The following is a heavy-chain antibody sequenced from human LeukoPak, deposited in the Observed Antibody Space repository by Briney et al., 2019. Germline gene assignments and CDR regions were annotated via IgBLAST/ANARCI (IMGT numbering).Heavy chain of an antibody. J-gene: IGHJ4*02. CDR3: AARGDALDY. V-gene: IGHV3-33*01. CDR2: IWDDGSNK. CDR1: GFTFSSYG. Sequence: GRSLRLSCAASGFTFSSYGMHWVRQAPGKGLEWVAVIWDDGSNKYYADSVKGRFTISRDNSKNTLYLQMNSLRAEDTAVYYCAARGDALDYWGQGTLVTVSS. D-gene: IGHD2-21*01.